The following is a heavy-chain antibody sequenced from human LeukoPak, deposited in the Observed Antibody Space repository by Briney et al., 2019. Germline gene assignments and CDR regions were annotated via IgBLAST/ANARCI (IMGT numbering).Heavy chain of an antibody. D-gene: IGHD1-26*01. J-gene: IGHJ5*02. Sequence: GGSLRLSCAASGFTFSRSGMHWVRQAPGKGLEWVAVIWYDGSNKYYADSVKGRFTISRDNSKITLYLQMNSLRAEDTAVYYCARDVGSGSNPWRFDPWGQGTLVTVSS. CDR1: GFTFSRSG. CDR3: ARDVGSGSNPWRFDP. V-gene: IGHV3-33*01. CDR2: IWYDGSNK.